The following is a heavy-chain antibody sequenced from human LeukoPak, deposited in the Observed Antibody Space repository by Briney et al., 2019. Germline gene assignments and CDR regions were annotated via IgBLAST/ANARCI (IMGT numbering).Heavy chain of an antibody. D-gene: IGHD3-22*01. CDR1: GFTFSSYA. CDR3: ARDFRGVGYYYDSSGYYVHYFDY. J-gene: IGHJ4*02. V-gene: IGHV3-23*01. Sequence: GGSLRLSCAASGFTFSSYAMSWVRQAPGKGLEWVSAISGSGGSTYYADSVKGRFTISRDNAKNSLYLQMNSLRAEDTAVYYCARDFRGVGYYYDSSGYYVHYFDYWGQGTLVTVSS. CDR2: ISGSGGST.